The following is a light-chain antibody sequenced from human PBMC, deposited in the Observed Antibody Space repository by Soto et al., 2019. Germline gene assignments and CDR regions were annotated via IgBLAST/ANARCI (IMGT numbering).Light chain of an antibody. CDR3: QQYNTFLT. J-gene: IGKJ4*01. CDR1: QTISSW. V-gene: IGKV1-5*03. Sequence: DMQVTQSRSSLSASVGDRVTITCRASQTISSWLAWYQQRPGKAPKLLIYEASTLQSGVPSRFSGSGSGTEFTLTISSLQPDDIATYYCQQYNTFLTFGGGTKVDIK. CDR2: EAS.